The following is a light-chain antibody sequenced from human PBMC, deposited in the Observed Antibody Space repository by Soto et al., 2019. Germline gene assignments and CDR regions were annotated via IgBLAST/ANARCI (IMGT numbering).Light chain of an antibody. J-gene: IGKJ1*01. CDR3: QQYDISPWT. CDR2: AAS. CDR1: QSVTVTS. Sequence: EILLTQSPSTLSLSPGEGVTLSCRASQSVTVTSLAWDQQKPGQAPRLLIYAASTRAAAVPDRFTGSGSGTDFALTISRLEPEDFAVYCCQQYDISPWTFGQGTKVDIK. V-gene: IGKV3-20*01.